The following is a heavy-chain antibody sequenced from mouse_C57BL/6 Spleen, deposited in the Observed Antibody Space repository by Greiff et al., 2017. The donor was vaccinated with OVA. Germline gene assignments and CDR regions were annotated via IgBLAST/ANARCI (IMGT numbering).Heavy chain of an antibody. D-gene: IGHD1-1*01. CDR3: ARRDYYGSSSVFDY. CDR2: IHPNSGST. V-gene: IGHV1-64*01. Sequence: VQLQQPGAELVKPGASVKLSCKASGYTFTSYWMHWVKQRPGQGLEWIGMIHPNSGSTNYNEKFKSKATLTVDKSSSTAYMQLSSLTSEDSAVYYCARRDYYGSSSVFDYWGQGTTLTVSS. J-gene: IGHJ2*01. CDR1: GYTFTSYW.